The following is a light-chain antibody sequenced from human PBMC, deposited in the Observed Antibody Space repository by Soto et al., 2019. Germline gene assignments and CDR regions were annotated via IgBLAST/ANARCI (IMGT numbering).Light chain of an antibody. CDR3: QQVKSYPWT. CDR1: QGISSF. J-gene: IGKJ1*01. CDR2: AAS. V-gene: IGKV1-9*01. Sequence: DIQLTQSPSFLSASVGDRVSITCRASQGISSFLAWYQQKPGKAPKLLIYAASTLQSGVPSRFSGSESGTEVTLTISSLQPEDCATYYCQQVKSYPWTFGQGTKVEIK.